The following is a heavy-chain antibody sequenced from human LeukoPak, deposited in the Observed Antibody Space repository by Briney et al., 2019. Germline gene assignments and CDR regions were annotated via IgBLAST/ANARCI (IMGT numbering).Heavy chain of an antibody. J-gene: IGHJ2*01. V-gene: IGHV1-8*03. CDR1: GYTFTSYD. D-gene: IGHD2/OR15-2a*01. Sequence: ASVKVSCKASGYTFTSYDINWVRQATGQGLEWMGWMNPNSGNTGYAQKFQGRVTITTDESTSTAYMELSSLRSEDTAVYYCAGGLTRHAVYAQGYWYFDLWGRGTLVTVSS. CDR3: AGGLTRHAVYAQGYWYFDL. CDR2: MNPNSGNT.